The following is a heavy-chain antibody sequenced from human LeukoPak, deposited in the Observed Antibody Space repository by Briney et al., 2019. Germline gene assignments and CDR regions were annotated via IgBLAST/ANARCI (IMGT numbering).Heavy chain of an antibody. J-gene: IGHJ4*02. CDR3: ARTGLGMYSYDS. D-gene: IGHD3/OR15-3a*01. V-gene: IGHV3-48*01. CDR1: GFTFSSYS. Sequence: GGSLRLSCAASGFTFSSYSMNWVRQAAGKGLEWVSYITGSSSTINYADSVKGRFTISRDKAENSLYLQMNSLRAEDTAVYYCARTGLGMYSYDSWGQGTLVTVSS. CDR2: ITGSSSTI.